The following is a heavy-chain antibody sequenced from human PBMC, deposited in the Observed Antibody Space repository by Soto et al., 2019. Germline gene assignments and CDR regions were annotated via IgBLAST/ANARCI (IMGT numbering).Heavy chain of an antibody. CDR2: IYYSGST. D-gene: IGHD1-1*01. Sequence: QVQLQESGPGLVKPSETLSLTCTVSGGSISSYYWSWIRQPPGKGLEWIGYIYYSGSTNYNPSLKSRVTISVDTSKNQFSLKLSSVTAADTAVYYCARDLKGYRQNYGMDVWGQGTTVTVSS. CDR3: ARDLKGYRQNYGMDV. V-gene: IGHV4-59*01. J-gene: IGHJ6*02. CDR1: GGSISSYY.